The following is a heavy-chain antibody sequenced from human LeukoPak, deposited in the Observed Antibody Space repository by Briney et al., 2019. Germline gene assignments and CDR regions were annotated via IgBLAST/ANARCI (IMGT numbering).Heavy chain of an antibody. V-gene: IGHV1-2*02. CDR1: GYTFIGYY. J-gene: IGHJ5*02. Sequence: ASVKVSCKASGYTFIGYYMHWVRQAPGQGLEWMGWINPNSGGTNYAQKFRGRVTMTRGTSISTAYMELSRLKSDDTAVYYCARDAYPVVPADDNWFDPWGQGTLVTVSS. CDR2: INPNSGGT. CDR3: ARDAYPVVPADDNWFDP. D-gene: IGHD2-2*01.